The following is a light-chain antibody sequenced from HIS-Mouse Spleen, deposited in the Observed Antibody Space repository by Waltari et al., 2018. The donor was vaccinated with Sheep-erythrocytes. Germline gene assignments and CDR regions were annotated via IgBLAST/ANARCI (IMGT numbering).Light chain of an antibody. CDR1: SSDVGSYNL. CDR3: CSYAGSSTPWV. V-gene: IGLV2-23*01. Sequence: QSALTQPASVSGSPGQSITISCTGTSSDVGSYNLVSWYQQHPGKAPKRMIYEGSERTSGVSKRLAGSKYGNTASLTFSGLQAEDEADYYCCSYAGSSTPWVFGGGTKLTVL. J-gene: IGLJ3*02. CDR2: EGS.